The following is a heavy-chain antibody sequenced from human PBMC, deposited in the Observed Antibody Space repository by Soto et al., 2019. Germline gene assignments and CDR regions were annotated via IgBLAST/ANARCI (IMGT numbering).Heavy chain of an antibody. CDR2: IIPICGTA. D-gene: IGHD6-19*01. J-gene: IGHJ6*02. CDR1: GGTFSSYA. V-gene: IGHV1-69*01. CDR3: ASLRDSSGGDYYYGMDV. Sequence: QVQLVQSGAEVKKPGSSVKVSCKASGGTFSSYAISWVRQAPGQGLEWMGGIIPICGTANYAQKFQGRVTITADESTSTAYMELSSLRSEDTAVYYCASLRDSSGGDYYYGMDVWGQGTTVTVSS.